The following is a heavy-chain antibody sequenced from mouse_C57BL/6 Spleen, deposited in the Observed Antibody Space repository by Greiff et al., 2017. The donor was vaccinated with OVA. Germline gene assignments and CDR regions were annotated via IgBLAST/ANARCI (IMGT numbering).Heavy chain of an antibody. V-gene: IGHV1-15*01. CDR3: TRSGSYYRYFDD. J-gene: IGHJ1*03. CDR2: IDPETGGT. Sequence: VQLQQSGAELVRPGASVTLSCKASGYTFTDYEMHWVKQTPVHGLEWIGAIDPETGGTAYNPKFKGKATLTADTSSSTAYMQLRRLTSEDSAVYDWTRSGSYYRYFDDWGKGTTVTVSS. D-gene: IGHD2-1*01. CDR1: GYTFTDYE.